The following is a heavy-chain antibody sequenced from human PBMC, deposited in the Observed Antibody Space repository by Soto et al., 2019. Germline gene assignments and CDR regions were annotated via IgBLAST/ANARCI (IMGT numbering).Heavy chain of an antibody. D-gene: IGHD4-17*01. Sequence: QVQLQESGPGLVKPSETLSLTCTVSGGSISTYYWTWIRQSPGKGLEWIGYIYYSGVTNYNPSLNSRVTLSVDTSKNQFSLELSSVTAADTAVYYCARVGGDYPRGFAHWGQGTLVTVSS. V-gene: IGHV4-59*01. CDR2: IYYSGVT. J-gene: IGHJ4*02. CDR1: GGSISTYY. CDR3: ARVGGDYPRGFAH.